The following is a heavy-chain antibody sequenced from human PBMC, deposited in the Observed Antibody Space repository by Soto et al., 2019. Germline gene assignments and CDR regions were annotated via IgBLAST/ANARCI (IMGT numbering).Heavy chain of an antibody. J-gene: IGHJ3*02. V-gene: IGHV3-23*01. CDR1: GFTFSSYA. CDR3: AKVRLLRFSAFDI. D-gene: IGHD3-3*01. CDR2: ISGSGGST. Sequence: EVQLLESGGGLVQPGGSLRLSCAASGFTFSSYAMSWVRQAPGKGLEWVSAISGSGGSTYYANSVKGRFTISRDNSKNTLYLQMNSLRAEDTAVYYCAKVRLLRFSAFDIWGQGTMVTVSS.